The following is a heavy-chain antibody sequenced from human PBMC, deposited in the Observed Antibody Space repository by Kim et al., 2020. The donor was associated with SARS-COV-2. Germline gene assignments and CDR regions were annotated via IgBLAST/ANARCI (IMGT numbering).Heavy chain of an antibody. Sequence: GGSLRLSCAASGFTFRDYYMSWIRQAPGKGLEWVSWISTHSGYTNYAASVKGRFTISRDDGKNLLYLQMNSLRDEDTAVYYCAREADRPDFWGPGTLVTV. J-gene: IGHJ4*02. V-gene: IGHV3-11*05. D-gene: IGHD6-6*01. CDR1: GFTFRDYY. CDR3: AREADRPDF. CDR2: ISTHSGYT.